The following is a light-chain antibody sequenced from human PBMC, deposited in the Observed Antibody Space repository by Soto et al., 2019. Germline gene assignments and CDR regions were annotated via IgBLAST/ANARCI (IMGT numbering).Light chain of an antibody. V-gene: IGLV2-14*01. J-gene: IGLJ1*01. CDR1: SSDVGGYNY. Sequence: QSALTQPASVSGSPGQSITISCTGTSSDVGGYNYVSWYQQHPGKVPKLMMFDVSNRPSGVSNRCSGSKSGNTASLTISGLQAEDEADYFCCSYATGSVYVFGTGTKLPVL. CDR3: CSYATGSVYV. CDR2: DVS.